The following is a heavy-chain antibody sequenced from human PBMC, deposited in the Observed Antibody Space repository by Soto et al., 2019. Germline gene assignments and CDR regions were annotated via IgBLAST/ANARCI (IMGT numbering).Heavy chain of an antibody. CDR1: GGSVSSGSYY. D-gene: IGHD6-6*01. J-gene: IGHJ4*02. CDR2: IYYSGST. Sequence: QVQLQESGPGLVKPSETLSLTCTVSGGSVSSGSYYWSWIRQPPGKGLEWIGYIYYSGSTNYNPSLKSRVTISVDTSKNQFSLKLSSVTAADTAVYYCARGRSSSLYFDYWGQGTLVTVSS. CDR3: ARGRSSSLYFDY. V-gene: IGHV4-61*01.